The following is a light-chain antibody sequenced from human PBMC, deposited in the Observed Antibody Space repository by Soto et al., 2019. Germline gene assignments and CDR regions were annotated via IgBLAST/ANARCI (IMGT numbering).Light chain of an antibody. CDR2: DAS. Sequence: EIVLTQSPATLSLSPGERAILSCRASQSVGNRLAWYQQKPGQAPRLLIYDASKRATGVPIRFSGRGSATDFTLTISGLEHDDFEVYYCQQSNIWPLTLGGGTKVDIK. CDR1: QSVGNR. V-gene: IGKV3-11*01. CDR3: QQSNIWPLT. J-gene: IGKJ4*01.